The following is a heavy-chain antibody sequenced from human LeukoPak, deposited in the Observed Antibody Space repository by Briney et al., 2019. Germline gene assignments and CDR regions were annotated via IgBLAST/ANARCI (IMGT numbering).Heavy chain of an antibody. CDR3: AKNRAGDYADY. CDR1: GYTFTDYY. V-gene: IGHV1-2*06. J-gene: IGHJ4*02. Sequence: ASVKVSCKASGYTFTDYYVHWARQAPGQGLEWMGRISPNSGGTNYAQKFRGRLTVTRDTSISTAYMELSSLRSDDPAVYYCAKNRAGDYADYWGQGTLVTVSS. CDR2: ISPNSGGT. D-gene: IGHD4-17*01.